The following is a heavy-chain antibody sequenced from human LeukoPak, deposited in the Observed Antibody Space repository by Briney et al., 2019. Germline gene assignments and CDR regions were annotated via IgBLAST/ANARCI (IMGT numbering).Heavy chain of an antibody. CDR3: ARVRIYYDSSGYPDDAFDI. CDR2: INTNTGNP. J-gene: IGHJ3*02. Sequence: ASVKVSYKASGYTFTSYAMNWVRQAPGQGLEWMGWINTNTGNPTYAQGFTGRFVFSLDTSVSTAYLQISSLKAEDTAVYYCARVRIYYDSSGYPDDAFDIWGQGTMVTVSS. V-gene: IGHV7-4-1*02. D-gene: IGHD3-22*01. CDR1: GYTFTSYA.